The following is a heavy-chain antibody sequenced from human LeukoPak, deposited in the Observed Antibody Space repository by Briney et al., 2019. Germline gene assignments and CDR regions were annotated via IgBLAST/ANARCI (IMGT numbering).Heavy chain of an antibody. CDR1: GFTFSSYE. V-gene: IGHV3-48*03. D-gene: IGHD4-17*01. CDR2: ISSSGSTI. J-gene: IGHJ4*02. Sequence: GGSLRLSCAASGFTFSSYEMNWVRQAPGKGLEWVSYISSSGSTIYYAGSVKGRFTISRDNAKNTVYLQMNSLRAEDTAVYYCARGGYGAHMGWGQGTLVTVSS. CDR3: ARGGYGAHMG.